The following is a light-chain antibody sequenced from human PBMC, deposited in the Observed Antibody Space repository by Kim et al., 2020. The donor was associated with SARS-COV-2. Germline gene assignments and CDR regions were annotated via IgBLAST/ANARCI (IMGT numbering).Light chain of an antibody. CDR1: CLRSYY. J-gene: IGLJ2*01. Sequence: VSLGQTVRITCQGDCLRSYYATWYHQKPGQAPILVIYGKNNRPSGIPDRFSGSSSGNTASLTITGTQAGDEADYYCNSRDSNDNVVFGGGTKVTVL. CDR2: GKN. CDR3: NSRDSNDNVV. V-gene: IGLV3-19*01.